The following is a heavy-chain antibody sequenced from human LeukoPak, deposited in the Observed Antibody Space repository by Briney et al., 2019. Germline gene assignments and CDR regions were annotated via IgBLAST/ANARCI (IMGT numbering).Heavy chain of an antibody. CDR1: GFTLTNYE. CDR3: AKDRGIPGHCSGGTCYSDY. V-gene: IGHV3-48*03. D-gene: IGHD2-15*01. CDR2: IFDSNSLI. J-gene: IGHJ4*02. Sequence: GGSLRLSCAASGFTLTNYEMNWVRQAPGKGLEWVSYIFDSNSLIYYADSVKGRFTISRDNSKNTLYLQMNSLRAEDTAVYYCAKDRGIPGHCSGGTCYSDYWGQGTLVTVSS.